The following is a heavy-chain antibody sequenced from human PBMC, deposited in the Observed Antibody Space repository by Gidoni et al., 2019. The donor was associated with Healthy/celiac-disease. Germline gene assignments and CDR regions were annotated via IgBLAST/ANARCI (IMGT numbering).Heavy chain of an antibody. Sequence: EVQLVESGGGLIQPGGSLRLSCAPSGFTVSSNYMSWVRQAPGKGLEWVSVIDSGGSTYYADSVKGRFTISRDNSKNTLYLQMNSLRAEDTAVYYCARNGWDLLPFDYWGQGTLVTVSS. J-gene: IGHJ4*02. CDR3: ARNGWDLLPFDY. CDR1: GFTVSSNY. D-gene: IGHD1-26*01. CDR2: IDSGGST. V-gene: IGHV3-53*01.